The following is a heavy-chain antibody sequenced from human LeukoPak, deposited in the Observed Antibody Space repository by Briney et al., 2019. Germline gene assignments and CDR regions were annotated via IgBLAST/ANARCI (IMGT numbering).Heavy chain of an antibody. J-gene: IGHJ4*02. CDR2: ISSSSSYI. CDR3: ARDQLGVANY. Sequence: PGGSLRLSCAASGFTFSSYSMNGVRQAPGKGLEWVSSISSSSSYIYYADSVKGRFTISRDNAKNSLYLQMNSLRAEDTAVYYCARDQLGVANYWGQGTLVTVSS. CDR1: GFTFSSYS. D-gene: IGHD2-8*01. V-gene: IGHV3-21*01.